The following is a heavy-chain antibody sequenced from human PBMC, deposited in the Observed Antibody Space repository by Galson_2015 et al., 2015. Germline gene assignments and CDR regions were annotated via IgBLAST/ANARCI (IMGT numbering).Heavy chain of an antibody. CDR2: ISYDGSNK. Sequence: SLRLSCEASGFTFSSYGMHWVRQAPGKGLEWVAVISYDGSNKYYADSVKGRFTISRDNSKNTLYLQMNSLRGEDTAVYYCAKDRQWLVSGFDPWGQGTLVTVSS. J-gene: IGHJ5*02. CDR3: AKDRQWLVSGFDP. D-gene: IGHD6-19*01. CDR1: GFTFSSYG. V-gene: IGHV3-30*18.